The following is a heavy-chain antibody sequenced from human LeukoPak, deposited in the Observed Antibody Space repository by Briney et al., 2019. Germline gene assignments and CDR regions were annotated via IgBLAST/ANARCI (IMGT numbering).Heavy chain of an antibody. CDR3: AKNRDSSDYPRDFDF. D-gene: IGHD3-22*01. J-gene: IGHJ4*02. CDR1: GFTFSSYG. Sequence: GGSLRLPCAAFGFTFSSYGMHWVRQTPGKGLEWVAFIRHDVSYQQYADSVKGRFTVSRDNSKDMVYLQMNSLRTEDTAGYYCAKNRDSSDYPRDFDFWGQGTLVTVSS. V-gene: IGHV3-30*02. CDR2: IRHDVSYQ.